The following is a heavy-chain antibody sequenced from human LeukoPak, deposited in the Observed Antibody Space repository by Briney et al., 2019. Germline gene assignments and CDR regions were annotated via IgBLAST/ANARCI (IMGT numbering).Heavy chain of an antibody. J-gene: IGHJ4*02. CDR3: ARPGIVGGTTVLSDF. CDR2: ISRSGNDI. D-gene: IGHD1-26*01. V-gene: IGHV3-21*01. CDR1: GFIFSAYG. Sequence: PGGSLRLSCAASGFIFSAYGMNWVRQAPGRGLEWVSSISRSGNDIYYADSVKGRFTISRDNAKNSLYLQMNSLRAEDTAVYYCARPGIVGGTTVLSDFWGQGTLVTVSS.